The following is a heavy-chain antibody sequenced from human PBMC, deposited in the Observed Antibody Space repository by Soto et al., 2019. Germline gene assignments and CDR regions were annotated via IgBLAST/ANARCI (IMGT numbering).Heavy chain of an antibody. J-gene: IGHJ4*01. CDR2: IKSKTDGGTT. V-gene: IGHV3-15*01. D-gene: IGHD3-10*01. CDR1: GFTFSNAW. CDR3: TTGLTTILRFGELLAFDH. Sequence: RGSLRLSCAASGFTFSNAWMSWVRQAPGKGLEWVGRIKSKTDGGTTDYAAPVKGRFTISRDDSKNTLYLQMNSLKTEDTAVYYCTTGLTTILRFGELLAFDHLAQGTLVTVS.